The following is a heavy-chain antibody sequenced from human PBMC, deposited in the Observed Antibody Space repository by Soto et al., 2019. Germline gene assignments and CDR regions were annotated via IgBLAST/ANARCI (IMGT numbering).Heavy chain of an antibody. V-gene: IGHV4-61*01. CDR1: SSRCS. CDR2: IYYSGST. D-gene: IGHD3-22*01. J-gene: IGHJ3*02. Sequence: SSRCSWSRIKQNPGKGLEWIGYIYYSGSTNYNPSLKSRVTISVDTSKNQFSLKLSSVTAADTAVYYCARLLGSGYNGADAFDISGQRTLVTV. CDR3: ARLLGSGYNGADAFDI.